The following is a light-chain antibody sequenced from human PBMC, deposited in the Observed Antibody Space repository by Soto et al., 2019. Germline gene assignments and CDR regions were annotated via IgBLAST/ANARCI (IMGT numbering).Light chain of an antibody. CDR3: SSYTTSSTYV. Sequence: QSALTQPASVSGSPGQSITLSCTGTSSDVGGYNSVSWYQHHPGKAPKLMIYNVSNRPSGVSGRVSGSKSGNTASLTTSGLQAEDEADYYCSSYTTSSTYVFATGTKLTVL. CDR1: SSDVGGYNS. CDR2: NVS. V-gene: IGLV2-14*03. J-gene: IGLJ1*01.